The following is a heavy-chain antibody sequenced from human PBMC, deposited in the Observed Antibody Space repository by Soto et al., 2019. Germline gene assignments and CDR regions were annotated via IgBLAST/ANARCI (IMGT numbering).Heavy chain of an antibody. V-gene: IGHV5-51*01. CDR3: ARLAYSSYWYFDL. CDR2: TYPGDSDT. D-gene: IGHD4-4*01. CDR1: GYSFTSYW. J-gene: IGHJ2*01. Sequence: GESLKISCNGSGYSFTSYWIGLVRQMPGKGLEWMGITYPGDSDTRYSPSFQGQVTISADKSISTAYLQWSSLKASDTAMYYCARLAYSSYWYFDLWGRGTLVTVSS.